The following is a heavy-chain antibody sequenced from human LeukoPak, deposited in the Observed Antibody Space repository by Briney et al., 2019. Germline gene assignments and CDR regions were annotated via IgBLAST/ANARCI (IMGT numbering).Heavy chain of an antibody. CDR3: ARDYYGSGGYYGMDV. CDR1: GGSISSYY. Sequence: SETLSLTCTVSGGSISSYYWSWIRQPPGKGLERIGYIYYSGSTNYNPSLKSRVTMSVDTSKNQFSLKLSSVTAADTAVYYCARDYYGSGGYYGMDVWGQGTTVTVSS. J-gene: IGHJ6*02. CDR2: IYYSGST. V-gene: IGHV4-59*08. D-gene: IGHD3-10*01.